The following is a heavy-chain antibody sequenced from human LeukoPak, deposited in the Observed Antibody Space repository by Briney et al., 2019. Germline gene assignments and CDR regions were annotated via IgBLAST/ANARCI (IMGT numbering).Heavy chain of an antibody. CDR1: GFTFSSYA. V-gene: IGHV3-30-3*01. CDR3: AGDRYGGNLPTYYGMDV. CDR2: ISYDGSDK. Sequence: QPGGSLRLSCAASGFTFSSYAMHWVREAPGKGLVWVAVISYDGSDKYYADSVKGRFTISRDSSKNTLYLQMNSLRAEDTAVYYCAGDRYGGNLPTYYGMDVWGQGTTVTVSS. D-gene: IGHD4-23*01. J-gene: IGHJ6*02.